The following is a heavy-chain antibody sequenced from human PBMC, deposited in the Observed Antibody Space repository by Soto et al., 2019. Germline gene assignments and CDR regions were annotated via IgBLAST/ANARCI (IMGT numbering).Heavy chain of an antibody. CDR3: ARGSDDYVWGSY. J-gene: IGHJ4*02. V-gene: IGHV4-34*01. Sequence: SETLSLTCAVYGGSFSGYYWSWIRQPPGKGLEWIGEINHSGSTNYNPSLKSRVTISVDTSKNQFSLKLSSVTAADTAVYYCARGSDDYVWGSYWGQGTLVTVSS. CDR2: INHSGST. D-gene: IGHD3-16*01. CDR1: GGSFSGYY.